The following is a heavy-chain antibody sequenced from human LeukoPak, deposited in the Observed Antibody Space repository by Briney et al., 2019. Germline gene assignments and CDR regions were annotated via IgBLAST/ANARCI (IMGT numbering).Heavy chain of an antibody. Sequence: GGSLRLSCAASGFTFNDYAMHWVRQAPGKGLEWVAVISHDGTNKYYAESVRGRFTISRDNSRNTLYLYMNSLRDADMAVYYCALTVIGVVYYFDNWGQGTLVTVSS. V-gene: IGHV3-30*04. D-gene: IGHD2-21*01. CDR2: ISHDGTNK. CDR1: GFTFNDYA. CDR3: ALTVIGVVYYFDN. J-gene: IGHJ4*02.